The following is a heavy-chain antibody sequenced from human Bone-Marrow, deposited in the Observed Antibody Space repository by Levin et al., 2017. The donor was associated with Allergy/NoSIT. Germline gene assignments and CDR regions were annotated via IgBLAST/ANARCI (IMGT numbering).Heavy chain of an antibody. CDR3: ARVIAVAGTLSS. Sequence: EASVKVSCKASGYTFASYGITWVRQAPGQGLEWMGWISAYNGDTNYAEKLQGRVTMTTETSTSTAYMELRSLTPDDTAMYYCARVIAVAGTLSSWGQGTLVTVSS. CDR1: GYTFASYG. D-gene: IGHD6-19*01. J-gene: IGHJ5*02. V-gene: IGHV1-18*04. CDR2: ISAYNGDT.